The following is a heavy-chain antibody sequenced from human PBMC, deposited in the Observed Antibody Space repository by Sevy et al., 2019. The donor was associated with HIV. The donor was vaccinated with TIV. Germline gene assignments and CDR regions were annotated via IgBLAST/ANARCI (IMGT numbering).Heavy chain of an antibody. CDR3: AGDRRTLNYYGSSGYNYYFDY. Sequence: GGSLRLSCAASGFTFSTYNMNWVRQAPGKGLEWVSSITDSSNYIYHADSVKGRFTISRDNAKNSLYLQMNSLRAEDTAVYFCAGDRRTLNYYGSSGYNYYFDYWGQGTLVTVSS. J-gene: IGHJ4*02. V-gene: IGHV3-21*01. CDR1: GFTFSTYN. D-gene: IGHD3-22*01. CDR2: ITDSSNYI.